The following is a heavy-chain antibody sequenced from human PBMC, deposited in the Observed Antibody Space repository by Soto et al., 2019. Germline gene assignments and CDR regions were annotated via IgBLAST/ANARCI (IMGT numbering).Heavy chain of an antibody. D-gene: IGHD6-19*01. CDR3: ARQLSSGWYDYYYYGMDV. CDR2: IYYSGST. V-gene: IGHV4-39*01. J-gene: IGHJ6*02. Sequence: PSETLSLTCTVSGGSISSSSYYWGWIRQPPGKGLEWIGSIYYSGSTYYNPSLKSRVTISVDTSKNQFSLKLSSVTAADTAVYYCARQLSSGWYDYYYYGMDVWGQGTTVTVSS. CDR1: GGSISSSSYY.